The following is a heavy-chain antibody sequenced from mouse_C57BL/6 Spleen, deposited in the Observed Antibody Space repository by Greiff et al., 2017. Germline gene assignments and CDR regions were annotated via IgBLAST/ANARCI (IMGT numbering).Heavy chain of an antibody. V-gene: IGHV10-1*01. Sequence: EVQLVESGGGLVQPKGSLTLSCAASGFSFNTYAMNWVRQAPGKGLEWVARIRSKSNNYASYHDVSVKDRFTISRDDSKSMLYQQMNNLKTEDTAMYYCVRPSTRVTYFDYWGQGTTLTVSS. CDR1: GFSFNTYA. CDR3: VRPSTRVTYFDY. CDR2: IRSKSNNYAS. D-gene: IGHD2-2*01. J-gene: IGHJ2*01.